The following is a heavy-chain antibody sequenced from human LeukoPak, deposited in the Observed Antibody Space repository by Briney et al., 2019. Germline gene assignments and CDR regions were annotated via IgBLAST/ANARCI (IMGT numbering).Heavy chain of an antibody. CDR3: ARDDARWEVPFDY. D-gene: IGHD1-26*01. CDR2: IYSGGST. V-gene: IGHV3-53*01. Sequence: PGGSLRLSCAASGFTVSSNYMSWVRQAPGKGLEWVSVIYSGGSTYYADSVKGRFTISRDNVKNSLYLQMNSLRAEDTAVYYCARDDARWEVPFDYWGQGSLVTVSS. CDR1: GFTVSSNY. J-gene: IGHJ4*02.